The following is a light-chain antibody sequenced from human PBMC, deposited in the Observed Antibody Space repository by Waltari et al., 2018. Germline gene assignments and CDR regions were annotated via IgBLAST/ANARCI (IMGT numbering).Light chain of an antibody. Sequence: IVLTQSPGTLSLSPGDRATLSCRASERVPSGYLAWYQQKPGQAPRLLIFGASSGATGVPDRFSGSESGTDFTLTISRLEPEDFAVYYCQQYGSLPWTFGQGTKVEIK. CDR1: ERVPSGY. CDR3: QQYGSLPWT. V-gene: IGKV3-20*01. J-gene: IGKJ1*01. CDR2: GAS.